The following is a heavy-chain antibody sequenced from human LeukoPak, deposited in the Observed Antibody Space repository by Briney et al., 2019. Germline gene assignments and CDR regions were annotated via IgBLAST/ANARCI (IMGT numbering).Heavy chain of an antibody. CDR1: GFTFSSYS. Sequence: GSLRLSCAASGFTFSSYSMNWVRQAPGKGLEWVSSISSSSSYIYYADSVKGRFTISRDNAKNSLYLQMNSLRAEDTAVYYCAKAAIEDVGFDYWGQGTLVTVSS. CDR3: AKAAIEDVGFDY. CDR2: ISSSSSYI. V-gene: IGHV3-21*01. J-gene: IGHJ4*02. D-gene: IGHD2-2*02.